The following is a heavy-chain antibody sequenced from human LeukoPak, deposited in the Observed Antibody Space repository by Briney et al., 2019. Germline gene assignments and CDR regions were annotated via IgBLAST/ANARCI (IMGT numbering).Heavy chain of an antibody. CDR3: ARDYCSSTSCLFDY. J-gene: IGHJ4*02. V-gene: IGHV1-2*06. CDR1: GYTFTSYD. Sequence: ASVKVSCKASGYTFTSYDINWVRQATGQGLEWMGRINPNSGDTNYAQKFQGRVTMTRDTSISTAYMELSRLRSDDTAVYYCARDYCSSTSCLFDYWGQGTLVTVSS. D-gene: IGHD2-2*01. CDR2: INPNSGDT.